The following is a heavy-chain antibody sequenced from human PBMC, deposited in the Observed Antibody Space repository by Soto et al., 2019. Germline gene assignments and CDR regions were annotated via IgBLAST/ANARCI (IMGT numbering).Heavy chain of an antibody. D-gene: IGHD2-15*01. V-gene: IGHV5-10-1*01. CDR2: IDPDIYYS. Sequence: GESLKNSCQGSGFVFKDYWIHWVRQVPGKGLELMGRIDPDIYYSVYDPAFQGHVTFSVDESIKTVYLQWDSLRASDTAIYYCATSLPTAGFAPWGPGTLVTVSS. CDR3: ATSLPTAGFAP. J-gene: IGHJ5*02. CDR1: GFVFKDYW.